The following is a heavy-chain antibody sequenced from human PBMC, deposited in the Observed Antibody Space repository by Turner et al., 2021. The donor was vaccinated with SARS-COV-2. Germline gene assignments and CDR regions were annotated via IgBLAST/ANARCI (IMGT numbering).Heavy chain of an antibody. J-gene: IGHJ4*02. CDR3: ARGPHPRGFDY. CDR2: IYSGGST. Sequence: EVQLVDPGGGLFQLGGSVRLSCAASVFTVSSNYMSGVRQAPGKRLGGVSVIYSGGSTDYADSVKGRFTISRHNSKNALYLQMHCLRAEDTAVYYCARGPHPRGFDYWGQGTLVTVSS. V-gene: IGHV3-53*01. D-gene: IGHD3-10*01. CDR1: VFTVSSNY.